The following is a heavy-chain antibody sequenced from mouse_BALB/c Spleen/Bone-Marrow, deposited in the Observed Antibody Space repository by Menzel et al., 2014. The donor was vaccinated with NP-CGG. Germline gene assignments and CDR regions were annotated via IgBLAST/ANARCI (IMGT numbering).Heavy chain of an antibody. V-gene: IGHV1S56*01. CDR1: GYTFTSYY. CDR2: IYPGDGST. J-gene: IGHJ4*01. Sequence: VPLPPSFPSLVTPFSSVKMSCKASGYTFTSYYIHWVKQRPGQGLEWIGWIYPGDGSTKYNEKFKGKATLTADKSSSTAYMLLSSLTSEDSAIYFCARGGGMDYWGQGTSVTVSS. CDR3: ARGGGMDY.